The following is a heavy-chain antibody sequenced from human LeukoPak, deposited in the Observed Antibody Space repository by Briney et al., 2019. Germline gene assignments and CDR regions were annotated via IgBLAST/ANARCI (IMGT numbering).Heavy chain of an antibody. V-gene: IGHV1-2*02. D-gene: IGHD3-10*01. CDR2: INPNSGGT. Sequence: GASVKVSCKASGYTFTGYYMHWVRQAPGQGLEWMGWINPNSGGTNYAQKFQGRVTMTRDTSISTAYMELSRLRSDDTAVYYCARDGSYGSGSDAFDIWGQGTMVTVSS. J-gene: IGHJ3*02. CDR1: GYTFTGYY. CDR3: ARDGSYGSGSDAFDI.